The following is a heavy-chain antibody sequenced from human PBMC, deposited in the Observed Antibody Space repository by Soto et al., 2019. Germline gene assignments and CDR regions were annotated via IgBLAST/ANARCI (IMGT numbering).Heavy chain of an antibody. Sequence: EEQLVESGGDLVQPGGSLRLSCAASGFTVSNNYMSWVRQAPGKGLEWVSLIYSGGSTYYGDSVKGRFTISRDSSKNTLYLQMNSLRAEDTAMYYCAAYSHKGYWGQGTLVTVSS. V-gene: IGHV3-66*01. D-gene: IGHD3-16*01. CDR3: AAYSHKGY. CDR1: GFTVSNNY. J-gene: IGHJ4*02. CDR2: IYSGGST.